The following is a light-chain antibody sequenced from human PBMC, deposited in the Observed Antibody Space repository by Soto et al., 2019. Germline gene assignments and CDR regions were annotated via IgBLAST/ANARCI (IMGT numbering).Light chain of an antibody. CDR2: GAS. J-gene: IGKJ3*01. CDR1: QSVSSSY. V-gene: IGKV3-20*01. Sequence: DIVLTQSPGTLSLSPGERATLSCRASQSVSSSYLAWYQQKPGQAPRLLIYGASSRATGIPDRFSGSGSWTDFTLNISRLEPEELAVYYCHQYGISPFTFGPGTQVDIK. CDR3: HQYGISPFT.